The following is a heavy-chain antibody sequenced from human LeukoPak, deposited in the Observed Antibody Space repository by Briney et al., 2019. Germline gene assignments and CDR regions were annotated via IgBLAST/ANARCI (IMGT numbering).Heavy chain of an antibody. CDR3: ARQTGGRRDYYYHYYMDV. J-gene: IGHJ6*03. D-gene: IGHD1-14*01. CDR2: FYYNGKT. Sequence: SETLSLTCTVSGASIGSSDYCWGWVRQPPGKGLEWIATFYYNGKTYYNPSLKTRVTISEDTSKNQFSLDLNSVTAADTAVYFCARQTGGRRDYYYHYYMDVWGKGTMVTVSS. CDR1: GASIGSSDYC. V-gene: IGHV4-39*01.